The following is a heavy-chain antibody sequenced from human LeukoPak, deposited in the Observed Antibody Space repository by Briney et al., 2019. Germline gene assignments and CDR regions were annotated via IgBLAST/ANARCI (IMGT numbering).Heavy chain of an antibody. CDR3: ARDRKGWESYDFWSGYYGTGWYFDL. J-gene: IGHJ2*01. Sequence: GASVKVSCKASGYTFTSYAMNWVRQAPGQGLEWMGWINTNTGNPTYAQGFTGRFVFSLDTSVSTAYLQISSLKAEDTAVYYCARDRKGWESYDFWSGYYGTGWYFDLWGRGTLVTVSS. CDR1: GYTFTSYA. CDR2: INTNTGNP. V-gene: IGHV7-4-1*02. D-gene: IGHD3-3*01.